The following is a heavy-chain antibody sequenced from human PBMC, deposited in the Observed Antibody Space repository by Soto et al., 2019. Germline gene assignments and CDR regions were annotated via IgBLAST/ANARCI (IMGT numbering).Heavy chain of an antibody. Sequence: QVQLVQSGAEVKKPGSSVKVSCKASGGTFSSYAISWVRQAPGQGLEWMGGIIPIFGTANYAQKFQGRVTITADEFTSTAYMELSSLRAKDTAVYYCAGGPDSSGYYGVSNWFDPWGQGTLVSVSS. D-gene: IGHD3-22*01. CDR1: GGTFSSYA. V-gene: IGHV1-69*12. CDR3: AGGPDSSGYYGVSNWFDP. CDR2: IIPIFGTA. J-gene: IGHJ5*02.